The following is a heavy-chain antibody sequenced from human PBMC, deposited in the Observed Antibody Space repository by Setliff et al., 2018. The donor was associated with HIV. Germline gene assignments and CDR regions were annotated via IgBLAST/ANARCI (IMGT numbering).Heavy chain of an antibody. CDR1: GGSISSSSYY. V-gene: IGHV4-39*07. D-gene: IGHD5-12*01. J-gene: IGHJ6*03. CDR2: IYYSGRT. CDR3: ARGRKRDGYNFYYYYMDV. Sequence: PSETLSLTCTVSGGSISSSSYYWGWIRQPPGKGLEWIGCIYYSGRTYYNPSLKSRVTISVDTSKNQFSLKLSSVTAADTAVYYCARGRKRDGYNFYYYYMDVWDKGTTVTVSS.